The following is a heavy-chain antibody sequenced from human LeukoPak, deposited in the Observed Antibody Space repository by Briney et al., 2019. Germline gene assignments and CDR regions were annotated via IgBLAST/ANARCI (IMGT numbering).Heavy chain of an antibody. CDR1: GGSISSSNW. J-gene: IGHJ4*02. V-gene: IGHV4-4*02. Sequence: SETLSLTCAVSGGSISSSNWWSWVRQPPGKGLEWIGEIYHSGSTNYNPSLKSRVTISVDKSKNQFSLKLSSATAADTAVYYCASRGYSYGYGYWGEGTLVTVSS. CDR3: ASRGYSYGYGY. CDR2: IYHSGST. D-gene: IGHD5-18*01.